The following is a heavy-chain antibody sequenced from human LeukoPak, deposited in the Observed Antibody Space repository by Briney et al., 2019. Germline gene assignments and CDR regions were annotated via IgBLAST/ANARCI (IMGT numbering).Heavy chain of an antibody. V-gene: IGHV1-69*13. CDR1: GGTFSSYA. Sequence: SVKVSCKASGGTFSSYAISWVRQAPGQGLEWMGGIIPIFGTANYAQKFQGRVTITADESTSTAYMEPSSLRSEDTAVYYCARDDGSGGRFDYWGQGTLVTVSS. CDR2: IIPIFGTA. D-gene: IGHD2-15*01. CDR3: ARDDGSGGRFDY. J-gene: IGHJ4*02.